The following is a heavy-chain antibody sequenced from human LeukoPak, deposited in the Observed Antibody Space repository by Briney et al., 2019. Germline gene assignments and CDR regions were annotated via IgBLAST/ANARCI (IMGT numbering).Heavy chain of an antibody. J-gene: IGHJ4*02. V-gene: IGHV1-46*01. CDR2: INPSGGST. Sequence: ASVKVSCKASGCTFTGYYMHWVRQAPGQGLEWMGIINPSGGSTSYAQKFQGRVTMTRDMSTSTVYMELSSLRSDDTAVYYCARGMRSVRRLWFGELQLDYWGQGTLVTVSS. D-gene: IGHD3-10*01. CDR1: GCTFTGYY. CDR3: ARGMRSVRRLWFGELQLDY.